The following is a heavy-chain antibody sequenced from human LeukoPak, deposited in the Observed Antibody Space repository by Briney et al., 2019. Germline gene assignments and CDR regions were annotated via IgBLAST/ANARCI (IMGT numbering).Heavy chain of an antibody. CDR3: AKGLRWNYYGSGSYGGTDAFDI. CDR2: ISGSGGST. D-gene: IGHD3-10*01. J-gene: IGHJ3*02. CDR1: GFTFSSYS. V-gene: IGHV3-23*01. Sequence: GGSLRLSCAASGFTFSSYSMSWVRQAPGKGLEWVSAISGSGGSTYYADSVKGRFTISRDNSKNTLYLQMNSLRAEDTAVYYCAKGLRWNYYGSGSYGGTDAFDIWGQGAMVTVSS.